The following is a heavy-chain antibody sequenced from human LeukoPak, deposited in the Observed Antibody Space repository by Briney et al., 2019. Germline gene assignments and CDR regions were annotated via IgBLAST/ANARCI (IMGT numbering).Heavy chain of an antibody. Sequence: PGGSLRLSCAASGFTFSSYEMNWVRQAPGKGLEWVSYISSSGSTIYYADSVKGRFTISRDNAKNSLYLQMNSLRAEDTAAYYCARGNWNYDVNWFDPWGQGTLVTVSS. CDR3: ARGNWNYDVNWFDP. J-gene: IGHJ5*02. D-gene: IGHD1-7*01. V-gene: IGHV3-48*03. CDR1: GFTFSSYE. CDR2: ISSSGSTI.